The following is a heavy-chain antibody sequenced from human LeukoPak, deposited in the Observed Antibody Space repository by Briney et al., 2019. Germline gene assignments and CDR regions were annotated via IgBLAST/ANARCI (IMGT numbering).Heavy chain of an antibody. V-gene: IGHV3-30*18. CDR2: ISYHGSFQ. CDR1: GFTFSSYW. Sequence: GALRLSCAASGFTFSSYWMSWVRQAPGKGLEWVAAISYHGSFQYYTDSVRGRFTISRDNSKNTLFLQMNSLTADDTALYYCAKGDWDNSAWYGRIEYWGQGTPVTVSS. J-gene: IGHJ4*02. CDR3: AKGDWDNSAWYGRIEY. D-gene: IGHD6-19*01.